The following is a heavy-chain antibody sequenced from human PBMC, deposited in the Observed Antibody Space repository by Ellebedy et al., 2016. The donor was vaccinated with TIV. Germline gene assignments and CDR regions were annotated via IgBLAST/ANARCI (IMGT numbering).Heavy chain of an antibody. CDR2: IGENGAGT. CDR3: AKDRGGHGDLFDY. D-gene: IGHD3-16*01. Sequence: GESLKISCAASGFAFPTCAMSWVRQAPGKRLEWVSAIGENGAGTFYADSVKGRFTISSDNSKNTLYLQMNSLRGEDTAVYYCAKDRGGHGDLFDYWGQGTLVTVS. J-gene: IGHJ4*02. CDR1: GFAFPTCA. V-gene: IGHV3-23*01.